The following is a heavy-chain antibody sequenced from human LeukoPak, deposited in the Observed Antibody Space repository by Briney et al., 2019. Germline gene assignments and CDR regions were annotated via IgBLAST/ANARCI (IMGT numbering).Heavy chain of an antibody. CDR2: IYYSGST. D-gene: IGHD5-18*01. V-gene: IGHV4-39*01. CDR1: GGSINSSTHF. CDR3: ARSFSYGYYYYYMDV. J-gene: IGHJ6*03. Sequence: SETLSLTCTVSGGSINSSTHFWGWIRQPPGEGLEWIGNIYYSGSTYYNPSLKSRVTISVDTSKNQFSLKLSSVTAADTAVYYCARSFSYGYYYYYMDVWGKGTTVTISS.